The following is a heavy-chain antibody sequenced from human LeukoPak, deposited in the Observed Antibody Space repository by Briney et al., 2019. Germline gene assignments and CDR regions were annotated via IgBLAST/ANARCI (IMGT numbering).Heavy chain of an antibody. CDR2: ISSSSSTI. CDR3: ARDADYYDTGAFDI. Sequence: ISSSSSTIYYADSVKGRFTISRDNSKNTLYLQMNSLRAEDTAVYYCARDADYYDTGAFDIWGQGTMVTVSS. D-gene: IGHD3-22*01. J-gene: IGHJ3*02. V-gene: IGHV3-48*04.